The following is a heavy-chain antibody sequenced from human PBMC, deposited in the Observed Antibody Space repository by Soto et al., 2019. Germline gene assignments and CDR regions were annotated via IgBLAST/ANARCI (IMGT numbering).Heavy chain of an antibody. V-gene: IGHV4-39*01. CDR3: ARQYYDSGGYSIDY. Sequence: QLQLQESGPGLVKPSETLSLTCTVSGGSISSSSYYWGWIRQPPGKGLEWIGSIYYSGSTYYNPSLKSRVTISVDTSKNQFSLKLSSVTAADTAVYYCARQYYDSGGYSIDYWGQGTLVTVSS. D-gene: IGHD3-22*01. CDR1: GGSISSSSYY. CDR2: IYYSGST. J-gene: IGHJ4*02.